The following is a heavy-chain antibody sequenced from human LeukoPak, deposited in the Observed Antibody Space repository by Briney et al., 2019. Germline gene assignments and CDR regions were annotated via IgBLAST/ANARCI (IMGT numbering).Heavy chain of an antibody. CDR1: GFTFSSYG. Sequence: GSSLRLSCAASGFTFSSYGMHWVRQAPGKGLEWVAVIWYDGSNKYYADSVKGRFTISRDNSKNTLYLQMNSLRAEDTAVYYCARDPGGSTLDYWGQGTLVSVSS. D-gene: IGHD2-15*01. CDR2: IWYDGSNK. J-gene: IGHJ4*02. V-gene: IGHV3-33*01. CDR3: ARDPGGSTLDY.